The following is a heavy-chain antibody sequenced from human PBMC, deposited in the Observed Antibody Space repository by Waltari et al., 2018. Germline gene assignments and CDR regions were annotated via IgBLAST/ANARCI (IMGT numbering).Heavy chain of an antibody. Sequence: EVQLVESGGGLVQPGGSVRRSCVVSGINFSNYWMNWVRQAPGKGLEWVANIKPDGSEKYYVDSVKGRLTISRDNAKNSLFLQMNSLSVDDTGVYYCAINQYWGQGTLVTVSS. J-gene: IGHJ4*02. V-gene: IGHV3-7*01. CDR2: IKPDGSEK. CDR3: AINQY. CDR1: GINFSNYW.